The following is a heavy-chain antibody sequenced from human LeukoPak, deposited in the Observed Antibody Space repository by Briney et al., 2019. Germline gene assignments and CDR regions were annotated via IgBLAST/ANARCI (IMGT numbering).Heavy chain of an antibody. Sequence: SGGSLRLSCAASGFTFGDYAMSWVRQAPGKGLEWVGFIRTEAYDGATDYGASVKGRFTISRDDSKNIAYLQMNGLNTEDTAVYYCTRTFGYYYFYMDVWGKGTTVIVSS. D-gene: IGHD3-16*01. CDR2: IRTEAYDGAT. V-gene: IGHV3-49*04. CDR3: TRTFGYYYFYMDV. CDR1: GFTFGDYA. J-gene: IGHJ6*03.